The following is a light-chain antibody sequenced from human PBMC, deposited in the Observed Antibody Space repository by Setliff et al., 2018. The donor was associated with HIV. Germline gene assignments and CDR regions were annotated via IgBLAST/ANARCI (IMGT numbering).Light chain of an antibody. J-gene: IGLJ1*01. Sequence: PRSVSGSPGQSVTISCTGTSSDVGGYNYVSWYQQHPGKAPKLMIYDVSKWPSGVPDRFSGSKSGNTASLTISGLQAEDEADYYCCSYTGSYTLGVFGTGTKVTVL. V-gene: IGLV2-11*01. CDR1: SSDVGGYNY. CDR2: DVS. CDR3: CSYTGSYTLGV.